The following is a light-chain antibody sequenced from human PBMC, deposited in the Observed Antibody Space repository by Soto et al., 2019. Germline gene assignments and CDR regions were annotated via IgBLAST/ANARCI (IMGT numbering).Light chain of an antibody. CDR1: QGISSD. CDR3: QQLNSYPIT. J-gene: IGKJ5*01. CDR2: AAS. Sequence: IQLTHSPSSLSASVGDRVAITGRASQGISSDLAWYQQKPGKAPKLLIYAASTLQSGVPSRFSGSGSGTDFTLTISSLQPEDFATYYCQQLNSYPITFGQGTRLEIK. V-gene: IGKV1-9*01.